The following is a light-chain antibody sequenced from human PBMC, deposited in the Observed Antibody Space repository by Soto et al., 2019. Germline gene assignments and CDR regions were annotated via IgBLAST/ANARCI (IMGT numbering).Light chain of an antibody. Sequence: QSVLTQPASVSGSPGQSITISCTGTSSDVGDYNYVSWYQHHPGKAPKLMIYDVSNRPSGVSNRFSGSKSGNTASLTISGLQAEDEADYYCSSYTSSITRVFGTGTKVTVL. CDR2: DVS. CDR3: SSYTSSITRV. J-gene: IGLJ1*01. V-gene: IGLV2-14*03. CDR1: SSDVGDYNY.